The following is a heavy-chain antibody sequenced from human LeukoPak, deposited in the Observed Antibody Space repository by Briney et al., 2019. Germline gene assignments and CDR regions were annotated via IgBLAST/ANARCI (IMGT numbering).Heavy chain of an antibody. D-gene: IGHD1-14*01. J-gene: IGHJ6*03. CDR3: ARDRSTRDRPDYYYYMDV. V-gene: IGHV1-69*05. CDR1: GGTFSSYA. Sequence: ASVKVSCKASGGTFSSYAISWVRQAPGQGLEWMGGIIPIFGTANYAQKFQGRVTITTDESTSTAYMELSSLRSEDTAVYYCARDRSTRDRPDYYYYMDVWGKGTTVTVSS. CDR2: IIPIFGTA.